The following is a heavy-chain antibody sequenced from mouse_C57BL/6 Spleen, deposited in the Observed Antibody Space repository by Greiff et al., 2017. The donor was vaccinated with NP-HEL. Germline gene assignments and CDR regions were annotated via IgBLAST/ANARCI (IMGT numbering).Heavy chain of an antibody. V-gene: IGHV14-2*01. CDR2: RDPEVGEK. CDR3: ARDYSYFDY. Sequence: VQLQQSGAELVKPGASVKLSCTASGFNIKDYYMHWVKQRTEQGLEWIGRRDPEVGEKKYAPKLQGKATITADTSSNTAYLQLSSLTSEDTAVYYCARDYSYFDYWGQGTTLTVSS. J-gene: IGHJ2*01. CDR1: GFNIKDYY. D-gene: IGHD2-13*01.